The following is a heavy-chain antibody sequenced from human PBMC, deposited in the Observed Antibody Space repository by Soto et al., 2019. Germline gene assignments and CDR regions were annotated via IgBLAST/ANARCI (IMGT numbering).Heavy chain of an antibody. CDR2: ISSDGTSR. J-gene: IGHJ6*04. CDR3: AKVRVKDYYYYAMDV. CDR1: GFTFSSYG. Sequence: PGGSLRLSCAASGFTFSSYGMHWVRQAPGKGLEWVAVISSDGTSRFYADSVKGRFTISRGNSKNTLYLQMNSLRAEDTAMYYCAKVRVKDYYYYAMDVWGKGTTVTVSS. V-gene: IGHV3-30*18. D-gene: IGHD4-4*01.